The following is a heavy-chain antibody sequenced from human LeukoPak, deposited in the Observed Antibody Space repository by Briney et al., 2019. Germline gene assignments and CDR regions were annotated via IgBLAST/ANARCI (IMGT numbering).Heavy chain of an antibody. CDR1: GGTGSSYA. J-gene: IGHJ4*02. CDR3: ARYCSSTSCYNGDY. D-gene: IGHD2-2*02. V-gene: IGHV1-69*13. Sequence: ASVKVSCKASGGTGSSYAISWVRQAPGQGLEWMGGIIPIFGTANYAQKFQGRVTITADESTSTAYMELSSLRSEDTAVYYCARYCSSTSCYNGDYWGQGTLVTVSS. CDR2: IIPIFGTA.